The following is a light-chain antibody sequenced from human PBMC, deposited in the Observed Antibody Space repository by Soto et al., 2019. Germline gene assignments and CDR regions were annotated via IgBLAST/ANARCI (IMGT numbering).Light chain of an antibody. CDR3: QAWDSGSGV. Sequence: SYELTQPPSVSVSPGQTANITCSGNTLGSKFVFWYQQKAGQSPMVVIYEDTKRPSGIPERFSGSTSGNTATLTISGTQAMDESDFYCQAWDSGSGVFGGGTKLTVL. CDR1: TLGSKF. J-gene: IGLJ2*01. V-gene: IGLV3-1*01. CDR2: EDT.